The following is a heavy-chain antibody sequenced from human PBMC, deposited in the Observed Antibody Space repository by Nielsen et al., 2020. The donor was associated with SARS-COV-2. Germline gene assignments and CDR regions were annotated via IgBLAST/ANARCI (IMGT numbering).Heavy chain of an antibody. J-gene: IGHJ5*02. CDR3: ARGTVVATIRDWFDP. Sequence: ASVKVSCKASGYTFTSYGISWVRQAPGQGLEWMGWISAYNGNTNYAQKLQGRVTMTEDTSTDTAYMELSSLRSEDTAVYYCARGTVVATIRDWFDPWGQGTLVTVSS. V-gene: IGHV1-18*01. D-gene: IGHD5-12*01. CDR1: GYTFTSYG. CDR2: ISAYNGNT.